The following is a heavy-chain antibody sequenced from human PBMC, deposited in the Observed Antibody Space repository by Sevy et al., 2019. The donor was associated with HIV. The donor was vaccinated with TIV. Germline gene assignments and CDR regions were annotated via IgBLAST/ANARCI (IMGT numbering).Heavy chain of an antibody. CDR3: ARVRIATVTADAFDI. CDR1: GFTFSSYG. CDR2: IWYDGSNK. V-gene: IGHV3-33*01. J-gene: IGHJ3*02. Sequence: GGSLRLSCAASGFTFSSYGMHWVRQAPGKGLEWVAVIWYDGSNKYYADSVKGRFTISRDNSKNTLYLQMNSLRAEDTAVYYCARVRIATVTADAFDIWGQRTMVTVSS. D-gene: IGHD4-17*01.